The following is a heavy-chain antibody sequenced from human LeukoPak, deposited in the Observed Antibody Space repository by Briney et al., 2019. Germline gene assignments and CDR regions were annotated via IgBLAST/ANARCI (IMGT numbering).Heavy chain of an antibody. CDR3: ARAPSEIGGYYPEYFRH. J-gene: IGHJ1*01. D-gene: IGHD3-22*01. V-gene: IGHV3-74*01. Sequence: GGSLRLSCPASGFTFSSYWMHWVRQAPGKGLVWVSRVKSDGSTRYADSVKGRFTVSRDNAKNTVSLQMNSLRAEDTGVYYCARAPSEIGGYYPEYFRHWGQGTLVIVSS. CDR2: VKSDGST. CDR1: GFTFSSYW.